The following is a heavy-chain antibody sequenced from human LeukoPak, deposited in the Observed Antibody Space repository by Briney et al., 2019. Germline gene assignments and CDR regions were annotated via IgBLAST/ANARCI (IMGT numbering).Heavy chain of an antibody. V-gene: IGHV3-48*01. J-gene: IGHJ4*02. CDR2: IGIDSGNT. CDR1: GFTFSDYS. Sequence: GGSLRLSCAASGFTFSDYSMNWVRQALGKGLEWISYIGIDSGNTNYADSVKGRFTISGDKAKNSLYLQMNSLRVEDTAVYYCARDYKYAFDNWGQGTLVTVSP. CDR3: ARDYKYAFDN. D-gene: IGHD5-24*01.